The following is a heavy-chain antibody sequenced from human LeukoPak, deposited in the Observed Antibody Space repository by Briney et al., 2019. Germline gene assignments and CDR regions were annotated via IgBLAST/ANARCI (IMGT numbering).Heavy chain of an antibody. V-gene: IGHV3-30*02. CDR1: GFTFSSYG. CDR2: IRYDGSNI. J-gene: IGHJ6*03. Sequence: PGGSLRLSCTASGFTFSSYGMHWVRQAPGKGLDWVAFIRYDGSNIYYADAVKGRFIISRDNSKNMLYLQMNNLRSEDTAVYYCARGLLDTAMVYYYYYMDVWGKGTTVTVSS. D-gene: IGHD5-18*01. CDR3: ARGLLDTAMVYYYYYMDV.